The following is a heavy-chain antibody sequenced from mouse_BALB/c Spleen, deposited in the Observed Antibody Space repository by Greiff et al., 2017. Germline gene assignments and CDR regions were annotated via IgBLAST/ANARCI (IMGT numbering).Heavy chain of an antibody. Sequence: QVQLQQPGAELVKPGASVKMSCKASGYTFTSYNMHWVKQTPGQGLEWIGAIYPGNGDTSYNQKFKGKATLTADKSSSTAYMQLSSLTSEDSAVYYCARSPIHYYGSDYFDYWGQGTTLTVSS. D-gene: IGHD1-2*01. CDR1: GYTFTSYN. CDR3: ARSPIHYYGSDYFDY. CDR2: IYPGNGDT. J-gene: IGHJ2*01. V-gene: IGHV1-12*01.